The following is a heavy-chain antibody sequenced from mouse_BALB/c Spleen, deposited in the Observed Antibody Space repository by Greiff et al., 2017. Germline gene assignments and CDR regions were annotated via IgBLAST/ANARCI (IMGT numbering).Heavy chain of an antibody. Sequence: QVQLKQSGAELAKPGASVKMSCKASGYTFTSYWMHWVKQRPGQGLEWIGYINPSTGYTEYNQKFKDKATLTADKSSSTAYMQLSSLTSEDSAVYYCARWDGYYDAMDYWGQGTSVTVSS. J-gene: IGHJ4*01. CDR2: INPSTGYT. V-gene: IGHV1-7*01. D-gene: IGHD2-3*01. CDR3: ARWDGYYDAMDY. CDR1: GYTFTSYW.